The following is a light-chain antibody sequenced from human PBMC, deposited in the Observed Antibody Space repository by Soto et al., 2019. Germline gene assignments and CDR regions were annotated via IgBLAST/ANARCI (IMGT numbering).Light chain of an antibody. CDR3: QQYKSYPLT. Sequence: DNQITQTPSTLSASAPDRVIISCVASQSISSWLAWYQQKPGKAPKLLIYTASTLESGVPSRFSGSGSGTEFTLTISSVHPDDFATYYCQQYKSYPLTFGGGTKVDI. CDR1: QSISSW. V-gene: IGKV1-5*03. CDR2: TAS. J-gene: IGKJ4*01.